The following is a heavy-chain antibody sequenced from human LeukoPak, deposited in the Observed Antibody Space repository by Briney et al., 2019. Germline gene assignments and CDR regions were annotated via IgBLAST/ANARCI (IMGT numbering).Heavy chain of an antibody. Sequence: GGSLTLLCAASGFTFSSYAVSWVRQAPGKGLEWVSAISGSGVSTYYADSVKCRFTISRDNSKNTLYLQMHRLRAEDTAVYSCAKVLSSDILPGYDYWGQGTLVTVSS. V-gene: IGHV3-23*01. J-gene: IGHJ4*02. CDR3: AKVLSSDILPGYDY. CDR2: ISGSGVST. D-gene: IGHD3-9*01. CDR1: GFTFSSYA.